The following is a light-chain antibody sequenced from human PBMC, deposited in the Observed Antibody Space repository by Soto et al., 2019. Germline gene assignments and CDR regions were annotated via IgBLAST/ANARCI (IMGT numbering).Light chain of an antibody. J-gene: IGLJ1*01. CDR2: RDS. CDR1: NIGSKN. V-gene: IGLV3-9*01. Sequence: SYELTQPLSVSVALGQTARITCGGNNIGSKNVHWYQQKPGQAPVLVIYRDSNRTSGIPERFSGSNSGNTATLTISRAQAGDESDYYCQVWDSSTGVFGTGTKLTVL. CDR3: QVWDSSTGV.